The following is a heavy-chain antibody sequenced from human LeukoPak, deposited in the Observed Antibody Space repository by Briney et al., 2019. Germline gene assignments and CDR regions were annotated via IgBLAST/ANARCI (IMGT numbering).Heavy chain of an antibody. CDR1: GYTFNAYY. CDR2: INPNSAGT. CDR3: ARGLGDFDGDGHTNPFDY. Sequence: ASVKVSCKASGYTFNAYYMHWVRQAPGQTPEWVGWINPNSAGTNYAQKFQGRVTVTRDTSISTTFMELSGLRSDDAAVYYCARGLGDFDGDGHTNPFDYWGQGTLVTVSS. D-gene: IGHD2-21*01. J-gene: IGHJ4*02. V-gene: IGHV1-2*02.